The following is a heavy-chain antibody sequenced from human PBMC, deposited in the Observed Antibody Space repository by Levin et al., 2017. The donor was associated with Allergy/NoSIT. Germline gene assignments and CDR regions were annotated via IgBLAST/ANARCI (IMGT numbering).Heavy chain of an antibody. Sequence: ETLSLTCAASGFTFSSYAMSWVRQAPGKGLEWVSTISGSGGTTYYADSVKGRFTISRDNSKNTLYLQMNSLRAEDTAVYYCAKRGFLDYWGQGTLVTVSS. CDR1: GFTFSSYA. CDR2: ISGSGGTT. CDR3: AKRGFLDY. D-gene: IGHD2/OR15-2a*01. V-gene: IGHV3-23*01. J-gene: IGHJ4*02.